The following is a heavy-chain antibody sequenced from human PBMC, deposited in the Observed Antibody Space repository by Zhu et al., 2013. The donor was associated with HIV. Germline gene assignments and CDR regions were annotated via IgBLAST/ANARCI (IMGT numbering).Heavy chain of an antibody. Sequence: QVQLVQSGAEVKKPGASVKVSCKASGYTFTSYGISWVRQAPGQGLEWMGGIIPIFGTANYAQKFQGRVTITADESTSTAYMELSSLRSEDTAVYYCASHRPSGSIQLWLMSGPDTSYYYGMDVWGRRDRRSPSP. J-gene: IGHJ6*02. CDR3: ASHRPSGSIQLWLMSGPDTSYYYGMDV. CDR2: IIPIFGTA. V-gene: IGHV1-69*13. CDR1: GYTFTSYG. D-gene: IGHD5-18*01.